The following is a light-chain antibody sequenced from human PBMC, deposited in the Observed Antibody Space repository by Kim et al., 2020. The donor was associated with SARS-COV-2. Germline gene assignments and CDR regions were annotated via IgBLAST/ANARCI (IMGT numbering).Light chain of an antibody. CDR1: SLRSYY. CDR2: GKN. J-gene: IGLJ2*01. Sequence: SSELPQDPAVSVALGQTVRITCQGDSLRSYYASWYQQKPGQAPVLVIYGKNNRPSGISDRFSGSSSGNTASLTITGAQAEDEADYYCNSRDSSGNHVVFGGGTQLTVL. CDR3: NSRDSSGNHVV. V-gene: IGLV3-19*01.